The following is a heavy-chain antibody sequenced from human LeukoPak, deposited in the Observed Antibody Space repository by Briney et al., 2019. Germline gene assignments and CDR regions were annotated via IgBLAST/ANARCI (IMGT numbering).Heavy chain of an antibody. CDR2: ISSSSSYI. D-gene: IGHD2-21*02. Sequence: KPRGSLRLSCAASGFTFSSYSMNWVRQAPGKGLEWVSSISSSSSYIYYADSVKGRFTISRDNAKNSLYLEINSLRAEDTAVCYCAREAVSSTYCGGDCSFEWGQGTLVTVSS. CDR1: GFTFSSYS. J-gene: IGHJ4*02. V-gene: IGHV3-21*01. CDR3: AREAVSSTYCGGDCSFE.